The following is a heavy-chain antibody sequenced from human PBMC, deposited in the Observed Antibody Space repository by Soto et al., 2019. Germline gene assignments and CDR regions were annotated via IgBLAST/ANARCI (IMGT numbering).Heavy chain of an antibody. V-gene: IGHV1-18*01. Sequence: GASVKVSCKASGYTFTSYGISWVRPAPGQGLEWMGWISAYNGNTNYAQKLQGRVTMTTDTSTSTAYMELRSLRSDDTAVYYCARSRSGSYYPGSDDYWGQGTLVTVSS. D-gene: IGHD1-26*01. J-gene: IGHJ4*02. CDR1: GYTFTSYG. CDR3: ARSRSGSYYPGSDDY. CDR2: ISAYNGNT.